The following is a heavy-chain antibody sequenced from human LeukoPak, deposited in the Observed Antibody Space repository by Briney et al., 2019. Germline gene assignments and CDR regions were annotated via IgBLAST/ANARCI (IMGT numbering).Heavy chain of an antibody. CDR1: GYTFTSYA. CDR2: INAGNGNT. V-gene: IGHV1-3*01. CDR3: ASSPDILTGYYEKTHDY. D-gene: IGHD3-9*01. Sequence: GASVKVSCKASGYTFTSYAMHWVRQAPGQRLEWMGWINAGNGNTKYSQKFQGRVTITRDTSASTAYMELSSLRSEDTAVYYCASSPDILTGYYEKTHDYWGQGTLVTVSS. J-gene: IGHJ4*02.